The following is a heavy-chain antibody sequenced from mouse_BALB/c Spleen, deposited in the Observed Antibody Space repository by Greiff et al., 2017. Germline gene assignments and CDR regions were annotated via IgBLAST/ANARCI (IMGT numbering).Heavy chain of an antibody. Sequence: EVQLQQSGAELVRPGALVKLSCKASGFNIKDYYMHWVKQRPEQGLEWIGWIDPENGNTIYDPKFQGKASITADTSSNTAYLQLSSLTSEDTAVYYCAIYYGSSDGYFDVWGAGTTVTVSS. CDR1: GFNIKDYY. V-gene: IGHV14-1*02. D-gene: IGHD1-1*01. CDR3: AIYYGSSDGYFDV. CDR2: IDPENGNT. J-gene: IGHJ1*01.